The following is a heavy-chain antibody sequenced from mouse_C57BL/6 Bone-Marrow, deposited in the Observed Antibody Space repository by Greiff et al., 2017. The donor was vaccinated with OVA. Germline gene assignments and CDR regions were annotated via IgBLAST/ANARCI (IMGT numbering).Heavy chain of an antibody. CDR2: IWRGGST. J-gene: IGHJ2*01. D-gene: IGHD4-1*01. Sequence: VKLLESGPGLVQPSQSLSITCTVSGFSLTSYGVHWVRQSPGKGLEWLGVIWRGGSTDYNAAFMSRLSITKDNSKSQVFFKMNSLQADDTAIYYCAKSWANWDGFDYWGQGTTLTVSS. V-gene: IGHV2-5*01. CDR3: AKSWANWDGFDY. CDR1: GFSLTSYG.